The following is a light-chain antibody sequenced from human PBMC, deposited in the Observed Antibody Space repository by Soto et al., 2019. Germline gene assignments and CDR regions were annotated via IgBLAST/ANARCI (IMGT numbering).Light chain of an antibody. Sequence: DIRMTQSPSSLSASVGDRVTITCRASQSIDTHLNWYQQHPGKAPNALIYEASNLQSGVPSRFSGSGSGTDFTLTISSLQPDDSATYYCHQTYSPPDTFGQGTKVEIK. V-gene: IGKV1-39*01. CDR3: HQTYSPPDT. J-gene: IGKJ1*01. CDR2: EAS. CDR1: QSIDTH.